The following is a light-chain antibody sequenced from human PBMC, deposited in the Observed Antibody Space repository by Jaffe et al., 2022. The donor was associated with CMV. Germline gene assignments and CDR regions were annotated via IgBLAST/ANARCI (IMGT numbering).Light chain of an antibody. Sequence: EIVLTQSPGTLSLSPGERATLSCRASQSVDSIYLAWYQQKPGQAPRLLIYGTSSRATGIPNRFSGSGSGTDFTLTISRLEPEDFAVYYCQQYGSSATFGGGTKVEFK. CDR2: GTS. CDR1: QSVDSIY. V-gene: IGKV3-20*01. CDR3: QQYGSSAT. J-gene: IGKJ4*01.